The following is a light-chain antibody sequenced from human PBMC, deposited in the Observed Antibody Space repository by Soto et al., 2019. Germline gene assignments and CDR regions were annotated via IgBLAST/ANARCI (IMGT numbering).Light chain of an antibody. CDR1: QSLLQSNGYNY. V-gene: IGKV2-28*01. Sequence: DIVMTQSPLSLPVTPGEPASISCNSSQSLLQSNGYNYLDWYLQKPGHSPPLLIYFGSYRASGVPDRFSGSGSGTDLTLKIRRVEAEDVAIYYCMQAQQTPPTFGQGTKVEIK. CDR2: FGS. CDR3: MQAQQTPPT. J-gene: IGKJ1*01.